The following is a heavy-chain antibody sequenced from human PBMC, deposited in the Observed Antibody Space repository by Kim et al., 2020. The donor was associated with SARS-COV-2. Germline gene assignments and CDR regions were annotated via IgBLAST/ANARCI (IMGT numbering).Heavy chain of an antibody. J-gene: IGHJ4*02. Sequence: GGSLRLSCAASGFTFDAYAMHWVRQAPGKGLEWVSGISWNSGSIGYADSVKGRFTISRDNAKNSLYLQMNSLRAEDTALYYCAKHLHSSGPTCFYYCGQRTPVTVS. D-gene: IGHD6-19*01. CDR2: ISWNSGSI. CDR1: GFTFDAYA. CDR3: AKHLHSSGPTCFYY. V-gene: IGHV3-9*01.